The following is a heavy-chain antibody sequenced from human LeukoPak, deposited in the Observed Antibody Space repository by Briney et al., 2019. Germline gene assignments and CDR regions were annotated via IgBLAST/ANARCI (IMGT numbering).Heavy chain of an antibody. Sequence: GGSLRLSCAASGFTFSTYAMSWVRQAPGKGLEWVSAISGSGGSTHYADSVTGRFTISRDNSKNTVYLQLNSLRAEDTAVYYCAKFPVAAAGNNWFDSWGQGTLVTVSS. CDR1: GFTFSTYA. D-gene: IGHD6-13*01. J-gene: IGHJ5*01. V-gene: IGHV3-23*01. CDR2: ISGSGGST. CDR3: AKFPVAAAGNNWFDS.